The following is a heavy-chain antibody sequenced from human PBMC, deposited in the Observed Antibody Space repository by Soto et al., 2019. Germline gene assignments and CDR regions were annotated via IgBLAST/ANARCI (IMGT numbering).Heavy chain of an antibody. J-gene: IGHJ6*02. D-gene: IGHD6-6*01. CDR1: GFTLSSYA. CDR3: ARMDSNSFRFANYYYGMAV. CDR2: ISYDGSDK. V-gene: IGHV3-30-3*01. Sequence: GGSLRLSCAASGFTLSSYAMHCVRQAPGKGLEWVALISYDGSDKDYADSVKGRFSISRDNAKSSLYLQMNSLRDEDTAVYYCARMDSNSFRFANYYYGMAVWGQGTTVTVSS.